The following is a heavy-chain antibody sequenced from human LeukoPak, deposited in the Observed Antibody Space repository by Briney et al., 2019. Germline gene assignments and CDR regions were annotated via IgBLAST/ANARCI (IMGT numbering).Heavy chain of an antibody. CDR2: MNPNSGNT. V-gene: IGHV1-8*02. Sequence: ASVTVSCKASGYTFTGYYMHWVRQAPGQGLEWMGWMNPNSGNTGYAQKFQGRVTMTRNTSISTAYMELSSLRSEDTAVYYCAREGGSYYYYGMDVWGQGTTVTVSS. D-gene: IGHD1-26*01. CDR3: AREGGSYYYYGMDV. J-gene: IGHJ6*02. CDR1: GYTFTGYY.